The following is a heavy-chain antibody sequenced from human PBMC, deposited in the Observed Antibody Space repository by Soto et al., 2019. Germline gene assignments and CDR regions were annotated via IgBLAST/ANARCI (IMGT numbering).Heavy chain of an antibody. V-gene: IGHV1-69*02. CDR2: IIPTLSRT. J-gene: IGHJ4*02. D-gene: IGHD1-1*01. CDR3: ASIETTGTTHGDY. CDR1: GDTFSTYT. Sequence: QVQLVQSGAEVKKPGSSVKVSCTASGDTFSTYTISWVRQAPGQGLEWMGRIIPTLSRTDYAQKFQGRITMTADKFTSTVYMELSRLRSEDAAVYYCASIETTGTTHGDYWGQGTLITVSS.